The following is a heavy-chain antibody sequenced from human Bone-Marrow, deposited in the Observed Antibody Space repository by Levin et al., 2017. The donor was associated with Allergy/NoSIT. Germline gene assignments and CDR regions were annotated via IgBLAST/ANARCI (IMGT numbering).Heavy chain of an antibody. CDR3: AKTRVRYYYGSGSSDY. D-gene: IGHD3-10*01. J-gene: IGHJ4*02. Sequence: GGSLRLSCAASGFTFSSYAMSWVRQAPGKGLEWVSAISGSGGSTYYADSVKGRFTISRDNSKNTLYLQMNSLRAEDTAVYYCAKTRVRYYYGSGSSDYWGQGTLVTVSS. CDR2: ISGSGGST. V-gene: IGHV3-23*01. CDR1: GFTFSSYA.